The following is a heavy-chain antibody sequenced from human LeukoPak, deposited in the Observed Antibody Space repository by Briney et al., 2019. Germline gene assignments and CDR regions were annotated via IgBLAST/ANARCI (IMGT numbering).Heavy chain of an antibody. D-gene: IGHD2-2*01. CDR1: GYTFTDYY. CDR2: INPNSGGT. CDR3: ARGSERCCSTSCPNKPFDY. Sequence: ASVKVSCKASGYTFTDYYMHWVRQAPGQGLEWMGWINPNSGGTKYEQKFQGRVTMTRDTSISTVYMELSRLRFDDTAVYYCARGSERCCSTSCPNKPFDYWGQGTLVTVSS. J-gene: IGHJ4*02. V-gene: IGHV1-2*02.